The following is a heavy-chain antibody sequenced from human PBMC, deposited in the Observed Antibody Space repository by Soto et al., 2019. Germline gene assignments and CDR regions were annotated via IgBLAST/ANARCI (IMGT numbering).Heavy chain of an antibody. J-gene: IGHJ4*02. CDR1: GGTFSSYT. CDR2: IIRILGRA. V-gene: IGHV1-69*08. CDR3: ERDGSGWYFDY. D-gene: IGHD6-19*01. Sequence: QVQLVQSGAEVKKPGSSVKVSCKASGGTFSSYTISWGRQAPGQGLEWMGRIIRILGRANYAQKFQGRVKITADKSTRTAYMELSSMTSEDPAVYYCERDGSGWYFDYWGQGTLVTVSS.